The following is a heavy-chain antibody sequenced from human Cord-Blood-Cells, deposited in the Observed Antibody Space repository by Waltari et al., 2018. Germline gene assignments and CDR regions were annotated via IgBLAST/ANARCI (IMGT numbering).Heavy chain of an antibody. CDR3: ARAHDFAYNWFDP. J-gene: IGHJ5*02. CDR1: GYSISSGYH. CDR2: IYHTGST. Sequence: QLQLQESGPGLVKPSETLSPTCAVSGYSISSGYHWGCIRQPPGKGLEWIGSIYHTGSTYYNPSLKSRVTISVDTSKNQFSLKLSSVTAADTAVYYCARAHDFAYNWFDPWGQGTLVTVSS. V-gene: IGHV4-38-2*01. D-gene: IGHD2-21*01.